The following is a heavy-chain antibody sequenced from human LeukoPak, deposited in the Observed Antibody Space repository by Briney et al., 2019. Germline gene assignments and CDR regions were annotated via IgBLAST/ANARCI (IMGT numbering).Heavy chain of an antibody. CDR2: IIPIFGTA. V-gene: IGHV1-69*06. D-gene: IGHD3-10*01. J-gene: IGHJ6*03. CDR1: GGTFSSYA. Sequence: GASVKVSCKAPGGTFSSYAISWVRQAPGQGLEWMGRIIPIFGTANYAQKFQGRVTITADKSTSTAYMELSSLRSEDTAVYYCARLSKVRGVPLLYMDVWGKGTTVTVSS. CDR3: ARLSKVRGVPLLYMDV.